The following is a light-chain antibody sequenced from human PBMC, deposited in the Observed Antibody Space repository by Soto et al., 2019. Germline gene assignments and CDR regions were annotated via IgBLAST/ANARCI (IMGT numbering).Light chain of an antibody. CDR2: EVS. J-gene: IGLJ2*01. Sequence: QSVLTQPASVSGSPGQSITISCTGTSSDVGGYNYVSWYQQHPGKAPKLMIYEVSNRPSGVSNRFSGSKSGNTASLTISGLQAEDEADYYCRSYTSSSTLVVGGGTKRTVL. V-gene: IGLV2-14*01. CDR1: SSDVGGYNY. CDR3: RSYTSSSTLV.